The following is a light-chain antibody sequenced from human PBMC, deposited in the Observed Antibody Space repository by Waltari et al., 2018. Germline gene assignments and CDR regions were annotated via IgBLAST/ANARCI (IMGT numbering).Light chain of an antibody. V-gene: IGLV3-21*04. CDR1: DLGGQT. Sequence: YVLTQPPSVSVAPGLTARTTCGGSDLGGQTVHWYQQKAGQAPVLVIFDDSDRPSGVPERFSGSYSGNTATLTISRVEAGDEGDYYCQVWDRGAGLVVFGGGTRLTVL. CDR3: QVWDRGAGLVV. J-gene: IGLJ2*01. CDR2: DDS.